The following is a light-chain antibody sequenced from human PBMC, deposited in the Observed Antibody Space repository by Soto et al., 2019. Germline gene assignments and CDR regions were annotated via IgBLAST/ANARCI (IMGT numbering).Light chain of an antibody. CDR2: AAS. J-gene: IGKJ5*01. Sequence: DIQMTQPPSSLSASVGARVTITCQASHDIGNSLNWYQQKPGKAPKLLLSAASNLETGGPSRFSGSGSGTDFAFIISSLQPEDIATYFCQQYDNLPITFGQGTRLEIK. CDR1: HDIGNS. CDR3: QQYDNLPIT. V-gene: IGKV1-33*01.